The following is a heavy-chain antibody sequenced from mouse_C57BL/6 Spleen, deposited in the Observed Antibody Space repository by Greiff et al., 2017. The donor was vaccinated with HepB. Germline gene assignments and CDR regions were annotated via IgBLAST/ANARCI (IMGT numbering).Heavy chain of an antibody. J-gene: IGHJ3*01. Sequence: QVHVKQPGAELVKPGASVKVSCKASGYTFTSYWMHWVKQRPGQGLEWIGRIHPSDSDTNYNQKFKGKATLTVDKSSSTAYMQLSSLTSEDSAVYYCAIGIYYDYDGFAYWGQGTLVTVSA. D-gene: IGHD2-4*01. CDR3: AIGIYYDYDGFAY. V-gene: IGHV1-74*01. CDR1: GYTFTSYW. CDR2: IHPSDSDT.